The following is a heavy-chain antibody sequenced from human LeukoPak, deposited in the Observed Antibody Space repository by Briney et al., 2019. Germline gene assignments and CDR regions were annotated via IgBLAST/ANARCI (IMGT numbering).Heavy chain of an antibody. CDR3: ARGGLLWFGELLGYFDY. D-gene: IGHD3-10*01. CDR1: GYTFTSYA. J-gene: IGHJ4*02. CDR2: INAGNGNT. Sequence: ASVKVSCKASGYTFTSYARHWVGQAPGQRLEWMGWINAGNGNTKYSQKFQGRVTITRDTSASTAYMELSSLRSDTAVYYCARGGLLWFGELLGYFDYWGQGTLVTVSS. V-gene: IGHV1-3*01.